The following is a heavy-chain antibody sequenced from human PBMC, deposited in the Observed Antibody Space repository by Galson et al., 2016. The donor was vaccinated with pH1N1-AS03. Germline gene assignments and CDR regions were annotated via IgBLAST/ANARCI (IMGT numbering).Heavy chain of an antibody. J-gene: IGHJ5*02. CDR2: MNPGSGGA. CDR1: GYTFTNYD. V-gene: IGHV1-8*02. CDR3: ATSGRKNMNYFDNSGS. Sequence: SVKVSCKASGYTFTNYDINWVRQATGQGFERMGWMNPGSGGAGYAQKFQGRVAMTRDTAITTAYMELSGLTPEDTATYYCATSGRKNMNYFDNSGSWGQGTLVGVPS. D-gene: IGHD6-19*01.